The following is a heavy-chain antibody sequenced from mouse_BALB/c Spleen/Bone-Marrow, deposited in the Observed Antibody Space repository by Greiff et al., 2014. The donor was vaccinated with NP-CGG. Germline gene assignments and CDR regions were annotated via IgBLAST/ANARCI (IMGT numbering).Heavy chain of an antibody. Sequence: VQLQQSGPELVKPGASVRISRKASGYTFTSYYIHWVKQRPGQGLEWIGWIYPGNVNTKYNEKFKGKATLTADKSSSTAYMQLSSLTSEDSAVYFCAREGGRYDFDYWGQGTTLTVSS. V-gene: IGHV1S56*01. J-gene: IGHJ2*01. CDR3: AREGGRYDFDY. CDR2: IYPGNVNT. CDR1: GYTFTSYY. D-gene: IGHD2-14*01.